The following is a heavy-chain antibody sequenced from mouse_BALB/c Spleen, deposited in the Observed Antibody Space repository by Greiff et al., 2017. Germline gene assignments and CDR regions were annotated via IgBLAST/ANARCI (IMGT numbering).Heavy chain of an antibody. J-gene: IGHJ3*01. CDR2: ISSGSSTI. D-gene: IGHD1-2*01. V-gene: IGHV5-17*02. CDR1: GFTFSSFG. CDR3: ARSDTTATSFAY. Sequence: EVHLVESGGGLVQPGGSRKLSCAASGFTFSSFGMHWVRQAPEKGLEWVAYISSGSSTIYYADTVKGRFTISRDNPKNTLFLQMTSLRSEDTAMYYCARSDTTATSFAYWGQGTLVTVSA.